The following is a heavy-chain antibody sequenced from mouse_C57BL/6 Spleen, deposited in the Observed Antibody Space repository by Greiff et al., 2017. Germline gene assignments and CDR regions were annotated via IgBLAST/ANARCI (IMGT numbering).Heavy chain of an antibody. V-gene: IGHV3-6*01. CDR1: GYSITSGYY. CDR3: ARDLGLVL. D-gene: IGHD3-1*01. J-gene: IGHJ4*01. Sequence: VQLKESGPGLVKPSQSLSLTCSVTGYSITSGYYWNWIRQFPGNKLEWMGYISYDGSNNYNPSLKNRISITRDTSKNQFFLKLNSVTTEDTATYYCARDLGLVLWGQGTSVTVSS. CDR2: ISYDGSN.